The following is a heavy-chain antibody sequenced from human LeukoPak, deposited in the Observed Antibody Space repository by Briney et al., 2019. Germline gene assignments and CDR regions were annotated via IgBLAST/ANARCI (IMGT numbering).Heavy chain of an antibody. J-gene: IGHJ4*02. CDR3: ARGRLYDSSGYFPQNY. D-gene: IGHD3-22*01. CDR2: INAGNGNT. V-gene: IGHV1-3*01. Sequence: ASVKVSCKASGYTFTSYAMHWVRQAPGQRLEWMGWINAGNGNTKYSQKFQGRVTMTRNTSISTAYMELSSLRSEDTAVYYCARGRLYDSSGYFPQNYWGQGTLVTVSS. CDR1: GYTFTSYA.